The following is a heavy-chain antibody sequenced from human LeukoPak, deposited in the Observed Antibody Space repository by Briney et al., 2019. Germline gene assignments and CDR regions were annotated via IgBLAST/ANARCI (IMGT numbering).Heavy chain of an antibody. Sequence: PGGSLRLSCAVSGFTLTNFEMDWVRQAPGKGLEWVSYISYSGSTTSYADSVKGRFTISRDNAKNSLYLQMNSLRAEDTAVYYCARAGPPALDLWGQGTLVTVSS. J-gene: IGHJ5*02. CDR2: ISYSGSTT. CDR3: ARAGPPALDL. V-gene: IGHV3-48*03. CDR1: GFTLTNFE. D-gene: IGHD6-25*01.